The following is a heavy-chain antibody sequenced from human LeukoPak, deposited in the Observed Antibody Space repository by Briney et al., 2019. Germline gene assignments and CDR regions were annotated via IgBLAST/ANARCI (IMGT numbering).Heavy chain of an antibody. CDR2: IDPSDSYT. CDR3: PRRQWLVGYFDY. Sequence: GESLKISCKGSGYSFTSYWISWVRQMPGKGLEWMGRIDPSDSYTYYSPSLQGHVTISADKSISTAYLQWSSLKASDTAMYYCPRRQWLVGYFDYWGQGTLVTVSS. CDR1: GYSFTSYW. J-gene: IGHJ4*02. D-gene: IGHD6-19*01. V-gene: IGHV5-10-1*01.